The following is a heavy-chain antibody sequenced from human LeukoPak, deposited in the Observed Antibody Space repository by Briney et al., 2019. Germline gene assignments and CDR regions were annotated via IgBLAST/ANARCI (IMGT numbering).Heavy chain of an antibody. CDR3: ARDPYTGGFGAFDV. D-gene: IGHD1-1*01. J-gene: IGHJ3*01. CDR2: IKEDGSEK. CDR1: GFSLNSFW. V-gene: IGHV3-7*04. Sequence: GGSLRLSCAASGFSLNSFWMTWVRQAPGKGLEWVANIKEDGSEKVYVDSLKGRFTISRDNAKNALYLQMKSLRVEDTAIYYCARDPYTGGFGAFDVWGQGTMVTVSA.